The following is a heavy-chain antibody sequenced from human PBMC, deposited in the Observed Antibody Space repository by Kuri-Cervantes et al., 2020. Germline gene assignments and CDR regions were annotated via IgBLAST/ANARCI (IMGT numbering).Heavy chain of an antibody. D-gene: IGHD6-19*01. J-gene: IGHJ3*01. CDR1: GFTVSSNE. Sequence: LSLTCAASGFTVSSNEMSWVRQAPGKGLEWVSFISSSGSYIYYADSVKGRFTISRDNAKNSLYLQMKSLRAEDKAVYYCARDKTVAAAFDVWGQGTMVTVSS. V-gene: IGHV3-21*01. CDR2: ISSSGSYI. CDR3: ARDKTVAAAFDV.